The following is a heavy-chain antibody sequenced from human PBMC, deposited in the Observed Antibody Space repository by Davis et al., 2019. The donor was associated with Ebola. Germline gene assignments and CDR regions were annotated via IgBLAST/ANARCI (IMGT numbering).Heavy chain of an antibody. Sequence: KVSRKGSGYSFSTYWIGWVRQMPGKGLEWMGIIYPGDSDTRYSPSFQGQATISADKSISTAYLQWSSLKASDTAIYYCAINFASGTYYNAAGYWGQGTLVTVSS. CDR1: GYSFSTYW. J-gene: IGHJ4*02. CDR2: IYPGDSDT. D-gene: IGHD3-10*01. CDR3: AINFASGTYYNAAGY. V-gene: IGHV5-51*01.